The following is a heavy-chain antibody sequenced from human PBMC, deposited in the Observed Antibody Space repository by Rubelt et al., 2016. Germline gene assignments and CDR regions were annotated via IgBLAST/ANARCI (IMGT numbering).Heavy chain of an antibody. D-gene: IGHD5-24*01. CDR2: IIAYTGNT. CDR1: GYTFTSSG. CDR3: ARRDGYNWDDAFDI. V-gene: IGHV1-18*01. Sequence: QVQLVQSGAEVKKPGASVKVSCKASGYTFTSSGISWVRQAPGQGLEWMGWIIAYTGNTNYAQKLQGRVTMTTDTSTSTAYMELRSLRSDDTAVYYCARRDGYNWDDAFDIWGQGTMVTVSS. J-gene: IGHJ3*02.